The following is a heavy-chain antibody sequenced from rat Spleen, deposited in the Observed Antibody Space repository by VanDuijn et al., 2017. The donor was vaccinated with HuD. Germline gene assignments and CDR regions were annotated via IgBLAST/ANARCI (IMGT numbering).Heavy chain of an antibody. CDR3: TRERERSPYYFEY. V-gene: IGHV2S12*01. J-gene: IGHJ3*01. D-gene: IGHD1-1*01. CDR1: GFSLTRNG. CDR2: ISSGGNK. Sequence: QVQLKESGPGLVQPSQTLSLTCAVSGFSLTRNGVSWVRQPPGKGLEWIAAISSGGNKYYNSILKSRLSISRDTSESQVFLKMNSLQTEDTAIYFCTRERERSPYYFEYWGQGTLVTVSS.